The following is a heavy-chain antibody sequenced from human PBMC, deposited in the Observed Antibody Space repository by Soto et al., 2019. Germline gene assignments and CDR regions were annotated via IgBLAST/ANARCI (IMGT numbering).Heavy chain of an antibody. D-gene: IGHD2-2*01. J-gene: IGHJ4*02. V-gene: IGHV4-31*03. CDR2: IYFSGST. Sequence: SETLSLTCTVSGGSVSSGGYYWHWVRQHPGKGLEWLGYIYFSGSTSYNPSLRSRLTISVDTSNNQLSLILTFVTAADTAVYYCASQYTSQGGFDSWGRGTLVTVSS. CDR1: GGSVSSGGYY. CDR3: ASQYTSQGGFDS.